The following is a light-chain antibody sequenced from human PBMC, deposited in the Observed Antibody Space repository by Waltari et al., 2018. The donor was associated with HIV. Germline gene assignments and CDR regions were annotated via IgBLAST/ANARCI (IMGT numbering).Light chain of an antibody. CDR1: SGSIASTY. Sequence: NFMLTQPHSVSESPGKTVTISCTGSSGSIASTYVQWFQQRPGIAPTTVIYEDKQRPSGVPGRFSGSIDSSSNSASLTISGLKPEDEADYYCQSFHSSDVVFGGGTKLTVL. CDR2: EDK. CDR3: QSFHSSDVV. J-gene: IGLJ2*01. V-gene: IGLV6-57*02.